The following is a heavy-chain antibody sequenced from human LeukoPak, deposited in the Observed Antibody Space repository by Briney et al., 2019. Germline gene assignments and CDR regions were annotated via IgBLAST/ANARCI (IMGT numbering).Heavy chain of an antibody. CDR3: AKGHSAHGTGFDC. CDR2: IKRDGSNI. V-gene: IGHV3-74*01. D-gene: IGHD1-14*01. J-gene: IGHJ4*02. CDR1: GFTFSSYW. Sequence: GGSLRLSCAASGFTFSSYWVHWVRQAPGKGLVWVSRIKRDGSNIRYADSVKGRFTISRDNAKNTLYLQMNSLRVEDTAVYYCAKGHSAHGTGFDCWGQGTLVIVSS.